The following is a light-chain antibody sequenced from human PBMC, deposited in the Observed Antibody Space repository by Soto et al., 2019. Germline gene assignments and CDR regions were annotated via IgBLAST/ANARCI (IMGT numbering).Light chain of an antibody. CDR2: WAS. V-gene: IGKV4-1*01. CDR3: QQYYDTPT. Sequence: DIVMTQSPDSLAVSLGERATINCKSSQRVLYSSNNKNYLAWYQQKPGEPPKLLIHWASTRESGVPDRFSGSGSGTDFTLTISSLQAEDVAVYSCQQYYDTPTFGQGTKVEIK. J-gene: IGKJ1*01. CDR1: QRVLYSSNNKNY.